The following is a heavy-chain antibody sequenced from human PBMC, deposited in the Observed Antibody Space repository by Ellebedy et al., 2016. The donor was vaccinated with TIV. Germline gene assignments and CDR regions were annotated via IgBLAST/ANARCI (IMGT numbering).Heavy chain of an antibody. CDR1: GFTFSTLG. J-gene: IGHJ4*02. CDR3: SRDGREWSRDC. D-gene: IGHD3-3*01. Sequence: GGSLRLSXAAPGFTFSTLGMTWVRQRPGKGLEWVATVSRGREAYYADPFKGRFFISRDNDLNSVFLQLNNLRVEDTAVYYCSRDGREWSRDCWGQGTLVTVSS. V-gene: IGHV3-21*06. CDR2: VSRGREA.